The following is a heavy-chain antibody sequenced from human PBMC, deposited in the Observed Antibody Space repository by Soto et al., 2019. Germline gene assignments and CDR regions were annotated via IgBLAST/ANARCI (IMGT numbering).Heavy chain of an antibody. CDR3: AKDHGRGWYEFDS. J-gene: IGHJ4*02. V-gene: IGHV3-23*01. D-gene: IGHD6-19*01. CDR2: SGSGGNT. CDR1: GFTFSSYA. Sequence: GGSLRLSCAASGFTFSSYAMNWVRQAPGKGLEWVSASGSGGNTNYADSVKGRFTISRDNSNNTLYLQMNSLRAEDTAVYYCAKDHGRGWYEFDSWGQGTLVTVSS.